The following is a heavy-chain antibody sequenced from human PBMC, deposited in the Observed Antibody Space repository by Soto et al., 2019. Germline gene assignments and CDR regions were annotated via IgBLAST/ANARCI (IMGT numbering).Heavy chain of an antibody. J-gene: IGHJ4*02. D-gene: IGHD6-13*01. CDR3: ARGISSSWYSY. CDR2: IYYSGSI. Sequence: SETLSLTCTVSGGSISSYYWSWIRQPPGKGLEWIGYIYYSGSINYNPSLESRVTISVDTSKNQFSLKLTSVTAADAAVYYCARGISSSWYSYWGQGTLVTVSS. CDR1: GGSISSYY. V-gene: IGHV4-59*01.